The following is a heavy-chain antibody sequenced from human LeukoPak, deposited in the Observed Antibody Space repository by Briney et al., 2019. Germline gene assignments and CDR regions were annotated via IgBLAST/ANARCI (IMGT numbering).Heavy chain of an antibody. CDR3: AREMVTYYFDY. CDR1: GFTFSSYA. Sequence: PGRSLRLSCAASGFTFSSYAMHWVRQAPGKGLEWVAVISYDGSNKYYADSVKGRFTISRDNSKNTLYLQMNSLRAEDTAVYYCAREMVTYYFDYWGQETLVTVSS. V-gene: IGHV3-30-3*01. D-gene: IGHD5-18*01. CDR2: ISYDGSNK. J-gene: IGHJ4*02.